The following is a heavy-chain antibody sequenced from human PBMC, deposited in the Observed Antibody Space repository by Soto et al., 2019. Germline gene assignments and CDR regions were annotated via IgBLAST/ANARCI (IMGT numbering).Heavy chain of an antibody. Sequence: SETLSLTCDVSSSSNANGHYWGWIRQPPGKGLEWLGCFHRSGPTYYRPSLKSRVTMSMDTSKNQFSLKLTSVTAADTAVYFCAREPLAHSYFDLWGQGTLVTVSS. J-gene: IGHJ4*02. CDR3: AREPLAHSYFDL. CDR2: FHRSGPT. CDR1: SSSNANGHY. V-gene: IGHV4-38-2*02.